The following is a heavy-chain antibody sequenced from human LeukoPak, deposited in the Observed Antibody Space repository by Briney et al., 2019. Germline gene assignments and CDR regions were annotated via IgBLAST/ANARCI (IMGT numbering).Heavy chain of an antibody. CDR3: ARGQTSYYHYYGLDV. Sequence: GASVKVSCKASGYTFTSYDINWVRQAPGQGLEWMGWMSPNSGNTGYAQKFQGRVTMTRDTSITTAYMELSSLRYEDTAVYYCARGQTSYYHYYGLDVWGQGTRVTVSS. CDR2: MSPNSGNT. CDR1: GYTFTSYD. J-gene: IGHJ6*02. V-gene: IGHV1-8*01.